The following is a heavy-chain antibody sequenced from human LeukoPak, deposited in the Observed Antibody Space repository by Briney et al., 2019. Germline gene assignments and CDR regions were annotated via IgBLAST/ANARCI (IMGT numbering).Heavy chain of an antibody. CDR1: GGSFSGYY. CDR2: INHSGST. J-gene: IGHJ4*02. Sequence: SETLSLTCAVYGGSFSGYYWSWIRQPPGKGLEWIGEINHSGSTNYNPSLKSRVTISVDTSKNQFSLKLSSVTAADTAVYYCARGRIAVAGTRDYFDYWGQGTLVTVSS. V-gene: IGHV4-34*01. D-gene: IGHD6-19*01. CDR3: ARGRIAVAGTRDYFDY.